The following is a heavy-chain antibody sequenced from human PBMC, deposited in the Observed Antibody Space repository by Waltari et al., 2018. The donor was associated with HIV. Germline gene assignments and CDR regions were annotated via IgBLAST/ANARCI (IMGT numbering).Heavy chain of an antibody. D-gene: IGHD3-3*01. CDR2: LDPKNGNT. CDR3: ARDRYDLAANYFWFSAWSDF. Sequence: QSGAEVKRPGASVRVFCETSGYTFSDYYISWVRGAPGQGLEWMGWLDPKNGNTAYAAEFQGRVTMSRDSLKSTAYLQLNNLREDDTAIYFCARDRYDLAANYFWFSAWSDFWGQGTPVTVSS. V-gene: IGHV1-2*02. J-gene: IGHJ4*02. CDR1: GYTFSDYY.